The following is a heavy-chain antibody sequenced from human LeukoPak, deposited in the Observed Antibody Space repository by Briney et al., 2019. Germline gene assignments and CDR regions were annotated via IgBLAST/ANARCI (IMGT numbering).Heavy chain of an antibody. D-gene: IGHD1-26*01. CDR1: GFTFSDSA. V-gene: IGHV3-23*01. Sequence: GGSLRLSCEASGFTFSDSAMSWVRQASGRGLEWVSLIRASGGNSYYADSVKGRFTVSRDSPKNTLHLQMNSLRAEDTAVYYCARDIELSCWGQGTLVTVSS. CDR3: ARDIELSC. CDR2: IRASGGNS. J-gene: IGHJ4*02.